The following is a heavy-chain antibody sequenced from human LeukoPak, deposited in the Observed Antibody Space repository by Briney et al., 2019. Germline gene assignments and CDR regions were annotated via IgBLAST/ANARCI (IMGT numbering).Heavy chain of an antibody. CDR3: ARDHIAAAGYRHFDY. CDR2: IYYSGST. V-gene: IGHV4-31*03. J-gene: IGHJ4*02. Sequence: SQTLSLTCTVSGDSISSGAYYWSWIRQHPGKGLEGIGYIYYSGSTYYNPSLKSRVTISVDTSKNQFSLRLSSVTAADTAVYYCARDHIAAAGYRHFDYWGQGTLVTVSS. CDR1: GDSISSGAYY. D-gene: IGHD6-13*01.